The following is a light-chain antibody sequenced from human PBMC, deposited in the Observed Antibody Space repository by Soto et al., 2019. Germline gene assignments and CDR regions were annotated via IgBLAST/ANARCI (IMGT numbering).Light chain of an antibody. CDR2: DVS. Sequence: EIVRTQSPASLSLSPGERVTLSCRAGQGVTTNFAWYKQKSGQSPRLLIYDVSTRATGVPARFSGTGSETEFTLTISGLKSEDSAVYFCQQYNNWPFSFGQGTRLEIK. CDR3: QQYNNWPFS. V-gene: IGKV3-15*01. CDR1: QGVTTN. J-gene: IGKJ5*01.